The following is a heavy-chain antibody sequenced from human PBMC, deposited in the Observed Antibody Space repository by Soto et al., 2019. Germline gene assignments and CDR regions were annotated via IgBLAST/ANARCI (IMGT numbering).Heavy chain of an antibody. J-gene: IGHJ5*02. CDR1: GGTFSSYA. Sequence: SVKVSCKASGGTFSSYAISWVRQAPGQGLEWMGGIIPIFGTAKYSQKFQGRVTITRDTSASTAYMELSSLRSEDTAVFYCARAYIVVVVAANWFDPWGQGTLVTVSS. CDR3: ARAYIVVVVAANWFDP. CDR2: IIPIFGTA. V-gene: IGHV1-69*05. D-gene: IGHD2-15*01.